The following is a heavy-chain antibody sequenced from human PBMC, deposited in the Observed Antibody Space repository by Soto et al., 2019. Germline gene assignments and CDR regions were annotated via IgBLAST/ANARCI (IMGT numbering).Heavy chain of an antibody. D-gene: IGHD6-13*01. V-gene: IGHV3-48*02. CDR1: GFTFSSYS. J-gene: IGHJ4*02. CDR2: ITSSGTTV. CDR3: ARGSSNWAYYFDF. Sequence: EVHLVESGGGLVQPGGSLRLSCAASGFTFSSYSLNWVRPAPGKGLEWVSYITSSGTTVYYADSVRGRFTISRDNAKNALYLQMNSLRDDNTAAYYCARGSSNWAYYFDFWGLGTLVTVSS.